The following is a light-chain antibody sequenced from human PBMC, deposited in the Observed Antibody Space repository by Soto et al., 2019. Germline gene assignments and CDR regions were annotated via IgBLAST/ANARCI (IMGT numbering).Light chain of an antibody. J-gene: IGKJ1*01. CDR2: RAF. Sequence: DIQMTQSPSTLSASVGDRVTITCRASQSISSWLAWYQQKPGRAPKLLIQRAFSLESGVPSRFSGSESGTEFTLTISSLQPDDSASYYCQQYSSYSNTFGQGTKV. CDR3: QQYSSYSNT. V-gene: IGKV1-5*03. CDR1: QSISSW.